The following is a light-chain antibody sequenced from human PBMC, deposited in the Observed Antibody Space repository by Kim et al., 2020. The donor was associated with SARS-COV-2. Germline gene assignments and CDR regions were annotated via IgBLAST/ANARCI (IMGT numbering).Light chain of an antibody. CDR2: WSS. CDR3: QQYYSVPLT. CDR1: QSILYTPNNKDY. V-gene: IGKV4-1*01. J-gene: IGKJ1*01. Sequence: DTINCKASQSILYTPNNKDYLAWYKEKPGQPPKVLISWSSTRESGVPDRFSGSGARRDFTLTISSLQDEDVAVYYCQQYYSVPLTFGQGTKVDIK.